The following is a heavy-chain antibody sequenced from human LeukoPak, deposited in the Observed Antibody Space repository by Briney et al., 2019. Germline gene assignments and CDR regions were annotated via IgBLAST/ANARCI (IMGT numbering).Heavy chain of an antibody. V-gene: IGHV3-74*01. CDR3: ARDLGQYYDTSDNWFDP. CDR1: GFTFSNYW. D-gene: IGHD3-22*01. CDR2: INSDGINT. J-gene: IGHJ5*02. Sequence: GGSLRLSCAASGFTFSNYWIHWVRQAPGKGLVWVSRINSDGINTSYADSVKGRFTISRDNAKNTLNLQMNSLRAEDTAVYYCARDLGQYYDTSDNWFDPWGQGTLVTVSS.